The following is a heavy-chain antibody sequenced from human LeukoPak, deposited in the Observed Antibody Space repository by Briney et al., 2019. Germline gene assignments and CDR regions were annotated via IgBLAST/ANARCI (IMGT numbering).Heavy chain of an antibody. D-gene: IGHD4-17*01. CDR3: ARGAGYGDFDY. J-gene: IGHJ4*02. CDR2: IIPIFGTA. Sequence: SVKVSCKASGGTFSSYAISWVRQATGQGLEWRGGIIPIFGTANYAQKFQGRVTITADKSTSTAYMELSSLRSEDTAVYYCARGAGYGDFDYWGQGTLVTVSS. V-gene: IGHV1-69*06. CDR1: GGTFSSYA.